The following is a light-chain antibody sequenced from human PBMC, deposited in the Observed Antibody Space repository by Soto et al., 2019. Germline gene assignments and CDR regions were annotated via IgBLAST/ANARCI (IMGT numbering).Light chain of an antibody. J-gene: IGLJ3*02. V-gene: IGLV2-14*01. CDR2: EVS. CDR1: SSDVGGYNY. CDR3: ISYTSSSTWV. Sequence: QSALTQPASVSGSPGQSITISCTGTSSDVGGYNYASWYQQHPGKAPKLMIYEVSNRPSGVSDRFSGSRSGNTASLTISGLQAEDESDYYCISYTSSSTWVFGGGTKLTV.